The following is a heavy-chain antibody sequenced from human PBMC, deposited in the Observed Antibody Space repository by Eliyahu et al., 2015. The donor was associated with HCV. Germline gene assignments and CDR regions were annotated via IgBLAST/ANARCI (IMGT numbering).Heavy chain of an antibody. CDR3: ARAPFVTDSDDY. CDR1: GXTFXSYS. Sequence: EVQLVESGGGLIKPGGSLRLSCAAXGXTFXSYSMNWVRQAPGKGLEWVSSISSSSSYIYYADSVKGRFTISRDNAKNSLYLQMNSLRAEDTAVYYCARAPFVTDSDDYWGQGTLVTVSS. V-gene: IGHV3-21*01. CDR2: ISSSSSYI. D-gene: IGHD1-20*01. J-gene: IGHJ4*02.